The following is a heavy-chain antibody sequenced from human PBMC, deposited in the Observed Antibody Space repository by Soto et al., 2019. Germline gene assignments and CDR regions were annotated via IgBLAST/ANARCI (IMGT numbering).Heavy chain of an antibody. Sequence: ASVKVSCKASGGTFSSYAISWVRQAPGQGLEWMGGIIPILGSANYAQKFQDRVTITADESTTTTYMELSSLRSEDAAVYYCASRERVDAFDIWGQGTMVTVSS. D-gene: IGHD1-26*01. CDR1: GGTFSSYA. CDR2: IIPILGSA. J-gene: IGHJ3*02. V-gene: IGHV1-69*13. CDR3: ASRERVDAFDI.